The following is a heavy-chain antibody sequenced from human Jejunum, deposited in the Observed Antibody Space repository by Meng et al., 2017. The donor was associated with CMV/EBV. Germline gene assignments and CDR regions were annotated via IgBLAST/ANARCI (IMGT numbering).Heavy chain of an antibody. CDR2: IIPIIGRP. V-gene: IGHV1-69*04. CDR3: ASDITGNTYAYDS. D-gene: IGHD1-20*01. Sequence: ASGGTLSSYVLSWVRQAPGQGLEWMGRIIPIIGRPHHAQRFQDRVSITADKATSTVYMELKTLTSEDTAVYFCASDITGNTYAYDSWGQGTLVTVSS. CDR1: GGTLSSYV. J-gene: IGHJ5*01.